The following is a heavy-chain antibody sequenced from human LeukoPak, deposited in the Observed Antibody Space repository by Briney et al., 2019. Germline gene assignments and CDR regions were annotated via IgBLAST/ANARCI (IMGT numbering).Heavy chain of an antibody. V-gene: IGHV1-69*05. Sequence: GASVKVSCKASGGTFSSYAISWVRQAPGQGLEWMGRIIPIFGTANYAQKFQGRVTITTDESTSTAYMELSSLRSEDTAVYYCARDEGRSTITAPPNAFDIWGQGTMVTVSS. CDR2: IIPIFGTA. D-gene: IGHD1-1*01. CDR1: GGTFSSYA. CDR3: ARDEGRSTITAPPNAFDI. J-gene: IGHJ3*02.